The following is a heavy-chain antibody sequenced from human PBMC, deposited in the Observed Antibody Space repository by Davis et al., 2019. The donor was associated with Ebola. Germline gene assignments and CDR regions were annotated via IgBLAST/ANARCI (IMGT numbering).Heavy chain of an antibody. V-gene: IGHV3-23*01. CDR1: GFTFSSYA. Sequence: GESLKISCAASGFTFSSYAMSWVRQAPGKGLEWVSAISSSGSTIYYADSVKGRFTISRDNSKNTLYLQMNSLRSDDTAVYYCARVSRNLRGINWGQGTLVTVSS. J-gene: IGHJ4*02. CDR2: ISSSGSTI. CDR3: ARVSRNLRGIN. D-gene: IGHD3-3*01.